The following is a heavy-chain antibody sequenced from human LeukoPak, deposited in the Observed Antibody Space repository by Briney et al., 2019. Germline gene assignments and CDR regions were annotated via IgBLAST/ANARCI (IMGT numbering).Heavy chain of an antibody. CDR1: GFTFDSYT. CDR3: AKAMRPTVSYYDY. Sequence: PGGSLRLSCAASGFTFDSYTMSWVRQAPGKGLEWVSAISGGGFSTYYADSVKGRFTISRDNSRNTLYLQMNSLRVEDAAVYYCAKAMRPTVSYYDYWGQGTLVTVSS. V-gene: IGHV3-23*01. D-gene: IGHD4-17*01. J-gene: IGHJ4*02. CDR2: ISGGGFST.